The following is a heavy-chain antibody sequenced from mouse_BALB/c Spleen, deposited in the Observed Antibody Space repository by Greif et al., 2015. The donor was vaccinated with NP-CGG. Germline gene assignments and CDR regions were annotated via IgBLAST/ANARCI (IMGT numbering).Heavy chain of an antibody. CDR1: GYAFSSYW. Sequence: VKLMESGAELVGPGSSVKISCKASGYAFSSYWMNWVKQRPGQGLEWIGQIYPGDGDTNYNGKFKGKATLTADKSSSAAYMQLSSLTSEDSAVYFCAGYDYDYYAMDYWGQGTSVTVSS. V-gene: IGHV1-80*01. CDR2: IYPGDGDT. CDR3: AGYDYDYYAMDY. J-gene: IGHJ4*01. D-gene: IGHD2-4*01.